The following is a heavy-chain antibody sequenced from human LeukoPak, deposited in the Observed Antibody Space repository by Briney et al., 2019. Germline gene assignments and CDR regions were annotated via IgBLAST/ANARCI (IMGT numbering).Heavy chain of an antibody. J-gene: IGHJ3*02. CDR3: ARILDRDI. CDR2: IHATGST. Sequence: PSETLSLTCTVSGGPITNSYWSWIRHSAGTGMEWIGRIHATGSTDYSPSLKSRVSKSLDMPTKQFSLTLSAVTAADTATYYCARILDRDIWGQGTLVTVSP. CDR1: GGPITNSY. D-gene: IGHD3-22*01. V-gene: IGHV4-4*07.